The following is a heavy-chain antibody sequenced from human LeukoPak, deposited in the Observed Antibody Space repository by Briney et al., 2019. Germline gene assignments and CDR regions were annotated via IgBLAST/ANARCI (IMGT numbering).Heavy chain of an antibody. J-gene: IGHJ4*02. Sequence: SETLSLTCAVYGGSFSGYYWSWIRQPPGKGLEWIGEINHSGSTNYNPSLKSRVTISIDTSKNQFSLKLSSVTAADTAVYYCARNSVLRLLDYWGQGTLVTVSS. D-gene: IGHD5-12*01. V-gene: IGHV4-34*01. CDR1: GGSFSGYY. CDR2: INHSGST. CDR3: ARNSVLRLLDY.